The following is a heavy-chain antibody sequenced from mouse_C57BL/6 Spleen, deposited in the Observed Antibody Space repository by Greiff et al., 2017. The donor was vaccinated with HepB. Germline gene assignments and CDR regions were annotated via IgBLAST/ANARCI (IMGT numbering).Heavy chain of an antibody. CDR3: TSTVVGTRYFDY. D-gene: IGHD1-1*01. CDR2: IDPENGDT. Sequence: EVKLMESGAELVRPGASVKLSCTASGFNIKDDYMHWVKQRPEQGLEWIGWIDPENGDTEYASKFQGKATITADTSSNTAYLQLSSLTSEDTAVYYCTSTVVGTRYFDYWGQGTTLTVSS. CDR1: GFNIKDDY. V-gene: IGHV14-4*01. J-gene: IGHJ2*01.